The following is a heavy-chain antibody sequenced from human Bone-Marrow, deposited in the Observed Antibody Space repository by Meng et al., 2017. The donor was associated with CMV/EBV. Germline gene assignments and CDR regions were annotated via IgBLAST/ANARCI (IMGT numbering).Heavy chain of an antibody. CDR1: GFSFSDQY. J-gene: IGHJ4*02. D-gene: IGHD3-10*01. Sequence: GESLKISCAASGFSFSDQYMDWVRQAPGKGLECVGRIRNKAAAYSTEYAASVKGRFTISRDDSKNTLYLQMNSLKIEDSAVYYCVKDFRGAGGYWGQGTPVTVSS. CDR3: VKDFRGAGGY. CDR2: IRNKAAAYST. V-gene: IGHV3-72*01.